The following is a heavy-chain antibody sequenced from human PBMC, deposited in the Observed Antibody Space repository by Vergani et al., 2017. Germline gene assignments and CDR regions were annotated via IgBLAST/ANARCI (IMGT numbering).Heavy chain of an antibody. J-gene: IGHJ3*01. Sequence: QLQLQESGPGLVKPSETLSLSCRASGDSISRSHYYWGFIRQPPGKGLEWIGSISSSGSPYYNPPLKSRLAFSVDTSKNLFSLRLKSVTATDTGMYYCARRVGPSAIADGYHVWGQGTMVTVS. CDR3: ARRVGPSAIADGYHV. D-gene: IGHD2-15*01. CDR1: GDSISRSHYY. CDR2: ISSSGSP. V-gene: IGHV4-39*02.